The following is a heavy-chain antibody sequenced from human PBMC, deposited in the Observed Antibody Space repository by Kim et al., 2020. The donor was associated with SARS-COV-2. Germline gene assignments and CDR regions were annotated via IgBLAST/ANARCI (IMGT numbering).Heavy chain of an antibody. D-gene: IGHD6-19*01. V-gene: IGHV3-21*01. CDR2: ISSSSSYI. J-gene: IGHJ4*02. CDR1: GFTFSSYS. Sequence: GGSLRLSCAASGFTFSSYSMNWVRQAPGKGLEWVSSISSSSSYIYYADSVKGRFTISRDNAKNSLYLQMNSLRAEDTAVYYCARAQQAEQWLVRGDFDYWGQGTLVTVSS. CDR3: ARAQQAEQWLVRGDFDY.